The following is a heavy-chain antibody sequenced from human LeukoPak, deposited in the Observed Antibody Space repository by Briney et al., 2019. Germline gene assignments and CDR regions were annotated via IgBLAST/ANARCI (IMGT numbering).Heavy chain of an antibody. V-gene: IGHV3-48*04. CDR1: GITFSKYS. D-gene: IGHD3-10*01. J-gene: IGHJ4*02. CDR3: AMVRGVIFDY. CDR2: ISSNSTTI. Sequence: PGGSLRLSCAVSGITFSKYSMNWVRQAPGKGLEWVSYISSNSTTIYYVDSVKGRFTISRDDAKNSLYLEMNSLRVEDTAVYDCAMVRGVIFDYWGQGALVTVSS.